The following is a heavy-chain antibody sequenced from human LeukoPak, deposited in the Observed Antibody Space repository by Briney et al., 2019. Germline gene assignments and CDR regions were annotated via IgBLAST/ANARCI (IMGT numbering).Heavy chain of an antibody. J-gene: IGHJ4*02. Sequence: GRSLRLSCAASGFTFSSYAMHWVRQAPGKGLEWVAVISYDGSNKYYADSVKGRFTISRDNSKNTLYLQMNSLRAEDTAAYYCAREFGSSSPPRDLDYWGQGTLVTVSS. CDR1: GFTFSSYA. D-gene: IGHD6-6*01. V-gene: IGHV3-30-3*01. CDR2: ISYDGSNK. CDR3: AREFGSSSPPRDLDY.